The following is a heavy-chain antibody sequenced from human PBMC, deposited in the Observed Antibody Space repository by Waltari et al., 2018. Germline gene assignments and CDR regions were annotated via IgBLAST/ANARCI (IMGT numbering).Heavy chain of an antibody. D-gene: IGHD6-19*01. V-gene: IGHV1-69*01. CDR2: IIQIFGSA. J-gene: IGHJ6*02. Sequence: GQGLEGMGGIIQIFGSAKYAQKFEGRVTMTADESTSTSYMELSSLGSEDTAVYYCARDLAVAGYYYGMDVWGQGTTVTVAS. CDR3: ARDLAVAGYYYGMDV.